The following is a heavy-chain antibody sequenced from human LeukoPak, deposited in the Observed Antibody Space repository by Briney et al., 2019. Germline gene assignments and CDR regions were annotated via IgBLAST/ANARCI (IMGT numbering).Heavy chain of an antibody. CDR2: IYYSGST. J-gene: IGHJ6*03. Sequence: SETLSLTCTVSGGSISSYYWSWIRQPPGKGLEWIGYIYYSGSTNYNPSLKSRVTISVDTSKNQFSLKLSSVTAADTAVYYCARAIGYCSSISCYNANYYYYMDVWGKGTTVTVSS. CDR3: ARAIGYCSSISCYNANYYYYMDV. CDR1: GGSISSYY. V-gene: IGHV4-59*01. D-gene: IGHD2-2*01.